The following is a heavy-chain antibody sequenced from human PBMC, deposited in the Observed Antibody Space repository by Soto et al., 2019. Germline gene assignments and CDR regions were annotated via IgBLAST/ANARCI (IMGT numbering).Heavy chain of an antibody. CDR1: GYTFTDYA. V-gene: IGHV1-3*01. CDR3: VTGSPMWTPDS. J-gene: IGHJ4*02. D-gene: IGHD2-21*01. Sequence: ASVKVSCKASGYTFTDYAIHWVRQAPGQRLEWMGWIAPGNGNTKYSQNFQGRVTITRDTSATTAYMELSSLRSEDTAVYYSVTGSPMWTPDSSGPETLLPISS. CDR2: IAPGNGNT.